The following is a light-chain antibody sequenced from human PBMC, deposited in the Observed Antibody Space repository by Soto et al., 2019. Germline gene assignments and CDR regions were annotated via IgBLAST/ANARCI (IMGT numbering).Light chain of an antibody. J-gene: IGKJ1*01. CDR3: QQYDSVLGT. CDR1: QSISHW. V-gene: IGKV1-5*01. Sequence: DIQMTQSPATLSASLGDSATITCRASQSISHWLAWYQQKPGKAPKFLIYDASSLESGVPSSFSGSGSGTEFTLTISSLQPDEFATYYCQQYDSVLGTFGQGTKVDIK. CDR2: DAS.